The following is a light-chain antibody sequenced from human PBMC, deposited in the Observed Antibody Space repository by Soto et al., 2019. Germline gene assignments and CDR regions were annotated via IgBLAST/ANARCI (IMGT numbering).Light chain of an antibody. CDR2: NVS. CDR3: MQSTHWPPYT. V-gene: IGKV2-30*01. CDR1: QSLAYIDGNTY. J-gene: IGKJ2*01. Sequence: EVVMTQSPLSLPVTLGQPASISCRSSQSLAYIDGNTYLTWFHQRPGQSPRRLIYNVSNRDSGVPARFSGSGSGSDFTLKSSRVEAEDVGIYYCMQSTHWPPYTFGQGTKLEIK.